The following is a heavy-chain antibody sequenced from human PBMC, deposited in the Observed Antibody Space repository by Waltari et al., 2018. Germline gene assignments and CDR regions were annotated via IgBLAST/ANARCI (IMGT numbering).Heavy chain of an antibody. V-gene: IGHV3-7*01. J-gene: IGHJ4*02. D-gene: IGHD6-13*01. CDR2: IKQDGSEK. CDR1: GFTFGSYW. CDR3: ARDRGRSWFLDY. Sequence: EVQLVESGGGLVQPGGSLRLCWAASGFTFGSYWMSWVRQAPGKGLEWVANIKQDGSEKYYVDSVKGRFTISRDNAKNSLYLQMNSLRAEDTAVYYCARDRGRSWFLDYWGQGTLVTVSS.